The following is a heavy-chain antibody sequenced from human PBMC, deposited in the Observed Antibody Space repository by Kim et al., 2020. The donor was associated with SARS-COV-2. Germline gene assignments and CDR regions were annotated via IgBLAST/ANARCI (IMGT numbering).Heavy chain of an antibody. Sequence: GGSLRLSCAASGFTFSSYSMNWVRQAPGKGLEWVSSISSSSSYIYYADSVKGRFTISRDNAKNSLYLQMNSLRAEDTAVYYCARAGRSHTYYYDSSGYFNWFDPWGQGTLVTVSS. CDR3: ARAGRSHTYYYDSSGYFNWFDP. J-gene: IGHJ5*02. CDR2: ISSSSSYI. V-gene: IGHV3-21*01. D-gene: IGHD3-22*01. CDR1: GFTFSSYS.